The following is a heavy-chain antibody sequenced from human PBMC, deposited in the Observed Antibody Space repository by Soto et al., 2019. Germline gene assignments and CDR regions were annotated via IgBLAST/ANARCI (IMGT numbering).Heavy chain of an antibody. V-gene: IGHV3-66*01. Sequence: GGSLRLSCGASGFTVSSKYISWIRQAQGKGLEWISVIYSGGSTFYADSVKGRFTISRDNSKNTLYLQMNSLRAEDTAVYYCARDLAVVTAIPWAFAIWGQGTMVTV. D-gene: IGHD2-21*02. J-gene: IGHJ3*02. CDR3: ARDLAVVTAIPWAFAI. CDR1: GFTVSSKY. CDR2: IYSGGST.